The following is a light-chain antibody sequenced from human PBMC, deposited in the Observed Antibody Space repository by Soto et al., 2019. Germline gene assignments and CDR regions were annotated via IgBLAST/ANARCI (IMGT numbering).Light chain of an antibody. CDR2: NTY. CDR3: VLYMGRGIWV. V-gene: IGLV8-61*01. CDR1: SGSVSTADY. Sequence: QTVVTQEPSFSVSPGGTVTLTCGLSSGSVSTADYPGWYQQTPGQAPRALIYNTYTRSSGVPDRFSGSIVGNKAALPITGAQADDESDYYCVLYMGRGIWVFGGGTKLTVL. J-gene: IGLJ3*02.